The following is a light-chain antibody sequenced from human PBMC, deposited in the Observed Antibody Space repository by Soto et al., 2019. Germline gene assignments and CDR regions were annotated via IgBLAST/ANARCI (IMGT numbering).Light chain of an antibody. V-gene: IGLV1-40*01. CDR2: GNS. CDR1: RPNIGAAYY. Sequence: QSVLTQPPSVSGAPGQRVTTACTGSRPNIGAAYYVHGYQQLPGTAPKSLIYGNSDRPSGVPDRFSGSKSGTSASLAITGLQAEDEADYYCQSYDSSLSAYVFGTGTKLTVL. J-gene: IGLJ1*01. CDR3: QSYDSSLSAYV.